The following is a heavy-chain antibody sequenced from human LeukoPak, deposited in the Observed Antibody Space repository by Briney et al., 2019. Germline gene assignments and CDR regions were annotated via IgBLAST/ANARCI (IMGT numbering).Heavy chain of an antibody. J-gene: IGHJ3*02. V-gene: IGHV3-30*18. D-gene: IGHD3-10*01. CDR1: GFTFSSYG. Sequence: GGSLRLSCAASGFTFSSYGMHWVRQAPGKGLEWVAVISYDGSNKYYADSVKGRFTISRDNSKNTLYLQMNSLRAEDTAVYYCAKDRLGFGEFFGAFDIWGQGTMVTVSS. CDR2: ISYDGSNK. CDR3: AKDRLGFGEFFGAFDI.